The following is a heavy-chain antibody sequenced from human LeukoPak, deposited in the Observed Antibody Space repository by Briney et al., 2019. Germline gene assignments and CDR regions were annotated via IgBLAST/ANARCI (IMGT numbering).Heavy chain of an antibody. CDR1: GYTLTELS. D-gene: IGHD2-8*01. Sequence: ASVKVSCKVSGYTLTELSMHWVRQAPGKGLEWMGGFDPEDGETIYAQKFQGRVTITADESTSTAYMELSSLRSEDTAVYYCARVSVDCTNGVCPAIGSYYYYMDVWGKGTTVTVSS. CDR3: ARVSVDCTNGVCPAIGSYYYYMDV. V-gene: IGHV1-24*01. J-gene: IGHJ6*03. CDR2: FDPEDGET.